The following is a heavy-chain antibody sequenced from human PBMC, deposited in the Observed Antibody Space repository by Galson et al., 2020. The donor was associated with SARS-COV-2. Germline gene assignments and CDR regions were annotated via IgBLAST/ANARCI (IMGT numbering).Heavy chain of an antibody. CDR1: GFTFSSYG. V-gene: IGHV3-30*18. CDR2: ISYDGSNK. CDR3: AKSGYCSSTSCYLSLVGEYDFDY. Sequence: GGPLRLSCAASGFTFSSYGMHWVRQAPGKGLEWVAVISYDGSNKYYADSVKGRFTIPRDNTKKTLYLQMNSLRAEDTAVYYCAKSGYCSSTSCYLSLVGEYDFDYWGQCTLVTVSS. D-gene: IGHD2-2*01. J-gene: IGHJ4*02.